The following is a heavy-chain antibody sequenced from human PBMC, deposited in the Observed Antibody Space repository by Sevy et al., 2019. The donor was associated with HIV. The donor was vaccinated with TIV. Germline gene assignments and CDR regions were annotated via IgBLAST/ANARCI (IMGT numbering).Heavy chain of an antibody. V-gene: IGHV1-18*01. J-gene: IGHJ4*02. CDR2: ISAYNGNT. CDR1: GYTFTSYG. D-gene: IGHD3-22*01. Sequence: ASVKVSCKASGYTFTSYGISWVRQAPGQGLEWMGWISAYNGNTNYAQKLQGRVTMTTDTSTSTAYMELRSLRSDETAVYYCARDPSQFFYYDSSGYYLAYWGQGTLVTVSS. CDR3: ARDPSQFFYYDSSGYYLAY.